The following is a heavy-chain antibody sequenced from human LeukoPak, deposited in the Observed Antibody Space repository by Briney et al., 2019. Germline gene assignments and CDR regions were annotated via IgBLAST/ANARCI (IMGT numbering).Heavy chain of an antibody. Sequence: PSGSLRLSCAASGFTFNNFAMNWVRQAPRQGLESVSGISGNAGTTNYADSVQGRFTISRDRSKNALYLEMNSLRAEDTAVYYCAIDDTSGYTSCFGYWGQGTLVTVSS. J-gene: IGHJ4*02. CDR3: AIDDTSGYTSCFGY. CDR2: ISGNAGTT. CDR1: GFTFNNFA. D-gene: IGHD5-18*01. V-gene: IGHV3-23*01.